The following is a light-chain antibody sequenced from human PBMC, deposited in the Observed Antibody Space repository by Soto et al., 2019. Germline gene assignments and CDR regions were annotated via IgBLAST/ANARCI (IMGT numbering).Light chain of an antibody. J-gene: IGKJ1*01. CDR2: DAS. Sequence: EIVLTQAPATLSLSPGERATLSCRASQSIGLAIAWYQHKPGQAPSLLIFDASQRATGIPARFRGSGSGTDFTLSISSLEPEDFADYYCQQRTDRPPWTFGQGTKVESK. CDR1: QSIGLA. V-gene: IGKV3-11*01. CDR3: QQRTDRPPWT.